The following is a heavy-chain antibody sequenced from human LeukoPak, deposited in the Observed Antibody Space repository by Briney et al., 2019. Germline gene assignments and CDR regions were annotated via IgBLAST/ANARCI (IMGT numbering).Heavy chain of an antibody. Sequence: PGGSLRLSCAASGFTFSSYGMHWVRQAPGKGLEWVAVISYDGSNKYYADSVKGRFTISRDNSKNTLYLQMNSLRAEDTAVYYCAKALPGYCSSTSCYPQLFDYWGQGTLVTVSS. J-gene: IGHJ4*02. CDR3: AKALPGYCSSTSCYPQLFDY. D-gene: IGHD2-2*03. V-gene: IGHV3-30*18. CDR1: GFTFSSYG. CDR2: ISYDGSNK.